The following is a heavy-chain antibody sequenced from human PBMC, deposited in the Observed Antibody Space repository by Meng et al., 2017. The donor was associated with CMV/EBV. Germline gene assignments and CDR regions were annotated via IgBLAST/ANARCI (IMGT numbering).Heavy chain of an antibody. J-gene: IGHJ6*02. CDR1: GFTFSSYW. D-gene: IGHD3-10*01. V-gene: IGHV3-7*01. Sequence: GGSLRLSCAASGFTFSSYWMSWVRQAPGKGLGWVANIKEDGSEKYYVDSVKGRFTISRDNAKNSLYLQMNSLRAEDTAVYYCARDGFSRDNTMVRGVIITVVHYYYGMDVWGQGTTVTVSS. CDR3: ARDGFSRDNTMVRGVIITVVHYYYGMDV. CDR2: IKEDGSEK.